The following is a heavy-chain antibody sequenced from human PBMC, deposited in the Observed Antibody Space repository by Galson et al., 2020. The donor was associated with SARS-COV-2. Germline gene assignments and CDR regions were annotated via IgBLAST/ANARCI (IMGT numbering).Heavy chain of an antibody. J-gene: IGHJ4*02. D-gene: IGHD1-7*01. CDR3: APLRATGTGRGYVDY. V-gene: IGHV4-39*01. CDR1: GGSVNTLSYY. CDR2: IYYDGGT. Sequence: SETLSLTCAVSGGSVNTLSYYWGWIRQPPGKGLESIGSIYYDGGTYYNPSLKSRLTISLDTSKNQFSLKLNSVTAGDTAVYYCAPLRATGTGRGYVDYWGQGVLVTVSS.